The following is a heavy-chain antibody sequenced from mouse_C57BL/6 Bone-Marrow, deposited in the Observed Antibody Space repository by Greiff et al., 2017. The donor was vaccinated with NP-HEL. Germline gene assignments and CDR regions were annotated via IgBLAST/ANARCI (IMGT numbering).Heavy chain of an antibody. D-gene: IGHD1-1*01. CDR3: ASYGSSYYFDY. V-gene: IGHV7-3*01. CDR2: IRNKANGNTT. CDR1: GFTFTDYY. Sequence: EVKLVESGGGLVQPGGSLSLSCAASGFTFTDYYMSWVRQPPGKGLEWLGFIRNKANGNTTEYSASVKGRFTISRDNSQSILYLQMNALRAEDSATYYCASYGSSYYFDYWGQGTTLTVSS. J-gene: IGHJ2*01.